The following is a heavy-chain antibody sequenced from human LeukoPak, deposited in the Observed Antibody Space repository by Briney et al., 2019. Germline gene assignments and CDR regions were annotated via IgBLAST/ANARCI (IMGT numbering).Heavy chain of an antibody. CDR1: GDSISSSSFY. D-gene: IGHD3-10*01. J-gene: IGHJ5*02. V-gene: IGHV4-39*01. Sequence: SETLSLTCTVSGDSISSSSFYWCWIRQTPGKGLEWIGSISYSGRTYYNPPLKSRVTISVDTSKNHFSLKLSSVTAADTAVYYCARQGVSFGVLLWWFDPWGQGTLVTVSS. CDR3: ARQGVSFGVLLWWFDP. CDR2: ISYSGRT.